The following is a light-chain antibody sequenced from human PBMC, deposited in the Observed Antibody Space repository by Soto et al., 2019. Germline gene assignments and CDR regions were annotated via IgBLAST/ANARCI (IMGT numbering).Light chain of an antibody. J-gene: IGLJ2*01. CDR1: SSGVGNL. V-gene: IGLV2-23*01. Sequence: QSALTQPASVSGSPGQSITISCTGASSGVGNLVSWYQQHPDKAPKLIIYEDTKRPSGVSNHFSGSKSGSTASLTISGLQAEDEADYYCFSYAGGIILFGGGTELTVL. CDR3: FSYAGGIIL. CDR2: EDT.